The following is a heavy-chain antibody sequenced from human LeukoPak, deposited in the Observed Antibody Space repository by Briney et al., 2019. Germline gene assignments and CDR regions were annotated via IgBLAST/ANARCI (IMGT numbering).Heavy chain of an antibody. Sequence: SETLSLTCTVSGDSIGSSSYYWGWIRQPPGKGLEWIGSIYYSGGTYHNPSLKSRVTISVDTSNNQFSLKLSSVTAADTAVYYCARGALGDYYYVIDYWGQGTLVTVSS. V-gene: IGHV4-39*07. D-gene: IGHD3-22*01. CDR2: IYYSGGT. CDR3: ARGALGDYYYVIDY. J-gene: IGHJ4*02. CDR1: GDSIGSSSYY.